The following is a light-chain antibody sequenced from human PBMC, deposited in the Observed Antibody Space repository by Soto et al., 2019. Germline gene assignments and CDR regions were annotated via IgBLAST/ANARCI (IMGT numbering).Light chain of an antibody. CDR1: QSVSSN. CDR2: GAS. J-gene: IGKJ3*01. CDR3: QQYNNWPPLT. Sequence: EIVMTQSPATLSVSPGERATLSCRASQSVSSNLAWYQQKPGQVPRLLIYGASTRATGIPARFSGSGSGTEFTLTISSLQSEDFAVYYCQQYNNWPPLTFGPGTKVDIK. V-gene: IGKV3-15*01.